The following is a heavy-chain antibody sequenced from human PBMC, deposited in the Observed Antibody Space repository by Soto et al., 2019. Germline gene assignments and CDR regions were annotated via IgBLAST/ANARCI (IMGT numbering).Heavy chain of an antibody. CDR3: ARDRRTLGAFDI. CDR1: GGSISSGGYY. J-gene: IGHJ3*02. Sequence: SETLSLTCTVSGGSISSGGYYWSWIRQHPGKGLEWIGYIYYSGSTYYNPSLKSRVTISVDTSKNQFSLKLSSVTAADTAVYYCARDRRTLGAFDIWGHGTMVTVSS. D-gene: IGHD7-27*01. V-gene: IGHV4-31*03. CDR2: IYYSGST.